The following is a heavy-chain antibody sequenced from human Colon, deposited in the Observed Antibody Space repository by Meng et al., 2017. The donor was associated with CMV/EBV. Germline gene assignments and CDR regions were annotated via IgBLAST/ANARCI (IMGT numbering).Heavy chain of an antibody. CDR1: GFIFSNYD. CDR3: ARGGEMNHDY. V-gene: IGHV3-30*02. Sequence: GGSLRLSCAASGFIFSNYDIHWVRQAPGKGLEWVALIRLDGSNEYYADSVKGRFSVSRDKSKRMLYLKMNSLRADDTAVYYCARGGEMNHDYWGQGTLVTVSS. CDR2: IRLDGSNE. J-gene: IGHJ4*02. D-gene: IGHD1-14*01.